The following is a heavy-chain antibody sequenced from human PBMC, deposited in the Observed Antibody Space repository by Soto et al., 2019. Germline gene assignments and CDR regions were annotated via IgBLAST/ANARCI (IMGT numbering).Heavy chain of an antibody. D-gene: IGHD5-18*01. CDR3: APQLDTAMFFDY. CDR1: GGSISSGGYS. CDR2: IYHSGST. Sequence: SETLSLTCAVSGGSISSGGYSWSWIRQPPGKGLEWIGYIYHSGSTYYNPSLKSRVTISVDRSKNQFSLKLSSVTAADTAVYYCAPQLDTAMFFDYWGQETLFTV. V-gene: IGHV4-30-2*01. J-gene: IGHJ4*02.